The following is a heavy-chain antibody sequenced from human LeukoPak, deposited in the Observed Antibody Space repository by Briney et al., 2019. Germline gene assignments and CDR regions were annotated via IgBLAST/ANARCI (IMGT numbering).Heavy chain of an antibody. V-gene: IGHV3-9*01. CDR2: ISWNSGTI. CDR3: TKDPGTDYNDYDGGHFDY. CDR1: GFTFDDYA. Sequence: GGSLRLSRAASGFTFDDYAMYWVRQAPGKGLEWVSGISWNSGTIGYADSVKGRFTISRDNAKNSLFLQMNSLRAEDTAFYYCTKDPGTDYNDYDGGHFDYWGQGTLVTVSS. D-gene: IGHD4-11*01. J-gene: IGHJ4*02.